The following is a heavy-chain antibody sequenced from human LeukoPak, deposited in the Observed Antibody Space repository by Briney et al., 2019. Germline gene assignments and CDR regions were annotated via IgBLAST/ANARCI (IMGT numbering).Heavy chain of an antibody. CDR1: GFTFNNYA. D-gene: IGHD4-17*01. CDR2: ISGSGGSR. J-gene: IGHJ2*01. V-gene: IGHV3-23*01. Sequence: PGGSLRLSCSASGFTFNNYAMSWVRQAPGKGLEWVSGISGSGGSRNYADSVKGRFTISRDNSKNTLYLQMNSLRAEDTAVYYCAKPPRPTVTTLGRITAVSWYFDLWGRGTLVTVSS. CDR3: AKPPRPTVTTLGRITAVSWYFDL.